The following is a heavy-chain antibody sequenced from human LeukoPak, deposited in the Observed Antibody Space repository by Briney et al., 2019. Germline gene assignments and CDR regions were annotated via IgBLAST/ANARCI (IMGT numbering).Heavy chain of an antibody. CDR2: IRSSSSTI. CDR1: GFTFSSYS. D-gene: IGHD4/OR15-4a*01. CDR3: ARERTEYGDFDY. V-gene: IGHV3-48*04. Sequence: GGSLRLSCAASGFTFSSYSMNWVRQAPGKGLEWVSYIRSSSSTIYYADSVKGRFTISRDNAKNSLYLQMNSLRAEDTAVYYCARERTEYGDFDYWGQGTLVTVSS. J-gene: IGHJ4*02.